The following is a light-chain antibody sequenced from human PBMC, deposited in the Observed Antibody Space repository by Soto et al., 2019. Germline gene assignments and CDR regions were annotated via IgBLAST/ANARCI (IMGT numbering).Light chain of an antibody. V-gene: IGLV2-8*01. CDR3: SSYAGSNNPYV. Sequence: QSALTQPPSASGSPGQSVTISCTGTSSDVGGYNYVSWYQQHPGKAPKLMMYEVSKRPSGVPDRFSGSKSGNTASLTVSGLQAEDEADYYCSSYAGSNNPYVFGPGTKLTVL. CDR2: EVS. CDR1: SSDVGGYNY. J-gene: IGLJ1*01.